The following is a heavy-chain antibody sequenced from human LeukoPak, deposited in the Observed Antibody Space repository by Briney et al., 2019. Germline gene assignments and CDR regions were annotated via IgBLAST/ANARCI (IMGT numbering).Heavy chain of an antibody. V-gene: IGHV1-18*01. CDR2: IRAYNGNT. CDR1: GYTFTSYG. J-gene: IGHJ4*02. Sequence: GSVRVSCKASGYTFTSYGISWVRQAPGQGLEWMGWIRAYNGNTNYAETLQGRFTITTDKSPSTPYMELRSLRAEDTAVYYCARGAYVCSGYYPLHFYCWVQGGLVTVS. D-gene: IGHD3-22*01. CDR3: ARGAYVCSGYYPLHFYC.